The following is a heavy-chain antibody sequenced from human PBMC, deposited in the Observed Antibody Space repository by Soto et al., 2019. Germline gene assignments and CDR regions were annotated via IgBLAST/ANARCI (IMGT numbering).Heavy chain of an antibody. D-gene: IGHD3-10*01. V-gene: IGHV3-7*01. CDR1: GFTFSSYW. Sequence: EVQLVESGGGLVQPGGSLRLSCAASGFTFSSYWMSWVRQAPGKGLEWVANIKQAGSERYYVDSVKGRFTISRDNAKNSLYLQMNSLRAEDTAVYYCASGGSMARARWGQGTLVTVFS. J-gene: IGHJ4*02. CDR3: ASGGSMARAR. CDR2: IKQAGSER.